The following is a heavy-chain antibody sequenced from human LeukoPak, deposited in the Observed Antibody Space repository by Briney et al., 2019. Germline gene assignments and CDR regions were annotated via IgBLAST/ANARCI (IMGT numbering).Heavy chain of an antibody. CDR1: GGSFSGYY. Sequence: SETLSLTCAVYGGSFSGYYWSWIRQPPGKGLEWIGEINHSGSTNYNPSLKSRGTISVDTSKNQFSLKLSSVTAADTAVYYCARGPSCSSTSCYPDEDVWFDPWGQGTLVTVSS. J-gene: IGHJ5*02. CDR3: ARGPSCSSTSCYPDEDVWFDP. CDR2: INHSGST. D-gene: IGHD2-2*01. V-gene: IGHV4-34*01.